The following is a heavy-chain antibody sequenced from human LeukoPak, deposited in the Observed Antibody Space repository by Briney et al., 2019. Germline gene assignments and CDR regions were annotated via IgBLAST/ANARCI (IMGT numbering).Heavy chain of an antibody. CDR2: IRYDGSNK. D-gene: IGHD2-21*02. J-gene: IGHJ4*02. Sequence: PGGSLRLSCAASGFTFSTYSINWVRQAPGKGLEWVAFIRYDGSNKYYADSVKGRFTISRDNSKNTLYLQMNNVRVEDTAVYYCAKGFAAGVTNWGQGMLVTVSS. V-gene: IGHV3-30*02. CDR3: AKGFAAGVTN. CDR1: GFTFSTYS.